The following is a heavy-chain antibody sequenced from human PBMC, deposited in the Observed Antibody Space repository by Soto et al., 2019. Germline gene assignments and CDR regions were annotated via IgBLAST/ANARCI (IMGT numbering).Heavy chain of an antibody. J-gene: IGHJ3*02. CDR3: ATWLLREHAFDI. D-gene: IGHD2-15*01. Sequence: QPGGSLRLSCAASGFTVNGKKYMTWVRQAPGEGLEWVSALYSADGTYYADSVKGRFTVSIDNSKNTVYLQMNSLRPEDTAVYYCATWLLREHAFDIWGLGTMVTVSS. CDR1: GFTVNGKKY. V-gene: IGHV3-53*01. CDR2: LYSADGT.